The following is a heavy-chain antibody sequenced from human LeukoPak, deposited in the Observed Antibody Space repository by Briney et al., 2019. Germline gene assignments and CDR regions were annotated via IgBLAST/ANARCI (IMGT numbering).Heavy chain of an antibody. CDR2: IKQIRNGGTT. Sequence: GGSLRLSCAASGFTFSDAWMTWVRQTPGKGLEWVGRIKQIRNGGTTDYAAPVKGRFTISRDDSIKMLYLQMNSLKTEDTAVYYCATGFSATSHDGYWGQGTLVTVSS. V-gene: IGHV3-15*01. D-gene: IGHD1-26*01. CDR1: GFTFSDAW. J-gene: IGHJ4*02. CDR3: ATGFSATSHDGY.